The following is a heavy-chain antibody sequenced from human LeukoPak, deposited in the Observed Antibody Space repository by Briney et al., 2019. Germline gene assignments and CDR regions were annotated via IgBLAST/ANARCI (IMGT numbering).Heavy chain of an antibody. Sequence: GGSLRLSCAASGFTFSSYGMHWVRQAPGKGLEWVAFIRYDGSNKYYADSVKGRFTISRDNSKNTLYLQMNSLRAEDTAVYYCARDGGCSGGSCYSVVYYYYYMDVWGKGTAVTVSS. V-gene: IGHV3-30*02. J-gene: IGHJ6*03. CDR1: GFTFSSYG. CDR3: ARDGGCSGGSCYSVVYYYYYMDV. CDR2: IRYDGSNK. D-gene: IGHD2-15*01.